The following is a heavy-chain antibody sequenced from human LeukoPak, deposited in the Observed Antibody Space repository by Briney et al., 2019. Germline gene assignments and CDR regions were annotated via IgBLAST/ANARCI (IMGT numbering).Heavy chain of an antibody. D-gene: IGHD4-17*01. CDR2: ISWNSGSI. V-gene: IGHV3-9*01. CDR1: GFTFDDYA. CDR3: AKDRRMTTVTVSAFDI. Sequence: GGSLRLSRAASGFTFDDYAMHWVRQAPGKGLEWVSGISWNSGSIGYADSVKGRFTISRDNAKNSLYLQMNSLRAEDTALYYCAKDRRMTTVTVSAFDIWGQGTMVTVSS. J-gene: IGHJ3*02.